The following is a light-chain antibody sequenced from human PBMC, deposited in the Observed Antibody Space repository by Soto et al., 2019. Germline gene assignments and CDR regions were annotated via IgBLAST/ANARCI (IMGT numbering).Light chain of an antibody. J-gene: IGLJ2*01. Sequence: QLVLTQPPSVSGAPGQRVTISCTGSSSNIGACYDVHWYQQLPGTAPKLLIYGNSNRPSGVPDRFSGSKSGTSASLAITGLQAEDEADYYCQSYESSLSGDVFGAGTKLTVL. CDR3: QSYESSLSGDV. V-gene: IGLV1-40*01. CDR2: GNS. CDR1: SSNIGACYD.